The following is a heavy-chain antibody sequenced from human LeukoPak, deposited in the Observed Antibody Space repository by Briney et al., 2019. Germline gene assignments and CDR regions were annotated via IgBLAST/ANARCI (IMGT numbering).Heavy chain of an antibody. CDR2: ISGSGGST. J-gene: IGHJ4*02. CDR1: GFTFSSYA. Sequence: GGSLGLSCAASGFTFSSYAMSWVRQAPGKGLEWVSAISGSGGSTYCADSVKGRFTISRDNSKNTLYLQMNSLRAEDTAVYYCAKENDIVVVPAAFDYWGQGTLVTVSS. CDR3: AKENDIVVVPAAFDY. V-gene: IGHV3-23*01. D-gene: IGHD2-2*01.